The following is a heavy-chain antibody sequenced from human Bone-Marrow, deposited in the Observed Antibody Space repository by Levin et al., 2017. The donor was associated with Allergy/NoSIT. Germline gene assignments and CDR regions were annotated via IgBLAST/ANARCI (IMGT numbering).Heavy chain of an antibody. D-gene: IGHD4-17*01. CDR1: GFTVTSKY. J-gene: IGHJ4*02. V-gene: IGHV3-53*01. Sequence: GESLKISCAASGFTVTSKYMSWVRQAPGKGLECVSLIYSDGVTYYADSVKGRFTISRDNSKNTLFLQMNSLRAEDTAVYFCASRPSGDDPYFDYWGQGTLVTVSS. CDR2: IYSDGVT. CDR3: ASRPSGDDPYFDY.